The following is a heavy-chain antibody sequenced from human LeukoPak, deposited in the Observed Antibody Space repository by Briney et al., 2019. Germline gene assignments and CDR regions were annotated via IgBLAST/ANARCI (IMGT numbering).Heavy chain of an antibody. J-gene: IGHJ4*02. Sequence: PSETLSLTCTVSGGSISSRTYYWGWIRQPPGKGLEWIGYIYYSGSTNYNPSLKSRVTISVDTSKNQFSLKLSSVTAADTAVYYCARVRYYYDSSGYYEPPYFDYWGQGTLVTVPS. CDR3: ARVRYYYDSSGYYEPPYFDY. V-gene: IGHV4-61*05. CDR1: GGSISSRTYY. CDR2: IYYSGST. D-gene: IGHD3-22*01.